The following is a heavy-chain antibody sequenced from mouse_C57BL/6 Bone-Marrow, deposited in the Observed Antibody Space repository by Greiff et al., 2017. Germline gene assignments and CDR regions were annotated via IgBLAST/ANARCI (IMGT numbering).Heavy chain of an antibody. CDR2: IDPNSGGT. J-gene: IGHJ1*03. CDR1: GYTFTSYW. D-gene: IGHD2-1*01. Sequence: QVHVKQPGAELVKPGASVKLSCKASGYTFTSYWMHWVKQRPGGGLEWIGRIDPNSGGTKYNEKFKSKATLTVDKPSSTAYMQLSSLTSEDSAVYYCARSGNYGRRYFDVWGTGTTVTVSS. CDR3: ARSGNYGRRYFDV. V-gene: IGHV1-72*01.